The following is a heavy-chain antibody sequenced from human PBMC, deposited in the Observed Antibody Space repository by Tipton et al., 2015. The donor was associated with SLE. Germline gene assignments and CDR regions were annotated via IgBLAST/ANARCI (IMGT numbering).Heavy chain of an antibody. Sequence: SLRLSCAASEFSFSSYYMHWVRQTPGKGLVWVSRVYTDGVTTDYADSVRGRFTISRDNAKNTVYLQMNSLRAEDTAVYYCAREDHSTYIYWGQGILVTVSS. CDR3: AREDHSTYIY. CDR1: EFSFSSYY. D-gene: IGHD4-11*01. J-gene: IGHJ4*02. CDR2: VYTDGVTT. V-gene: IGHV3-74*01.